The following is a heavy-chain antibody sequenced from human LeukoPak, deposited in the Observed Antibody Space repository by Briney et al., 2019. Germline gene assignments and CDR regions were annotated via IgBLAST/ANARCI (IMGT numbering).Heavy chain of an antibody. CDR3: ARVWDQNWFDP. CDR1: GYTFTGYY. Sequence: ASVKVSCKASGYTFTGYYMHWVRQAPGQGLEWMGIINPSGGTTSYAQKFQGRVTMTRDTSTSTVYMELSSLRSEDTAVYYCARVWDQNWFDPWGQGTLVTVSS. D-gene: IGHD3-16*01. J-gene: IGHJ5*02. V-gene: IGHV1-46*01. CDR2: INPSGGTT.